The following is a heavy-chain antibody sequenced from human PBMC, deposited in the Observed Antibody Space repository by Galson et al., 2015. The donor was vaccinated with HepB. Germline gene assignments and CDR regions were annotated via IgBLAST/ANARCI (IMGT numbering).Heavy chain of an antibody. J-gene: IGHJ4*02. CDR1: GGTFSSYA. CDR2: IIPIFGTA. Sequence: SVKVSCKASGGTFSSYAISWVRQAPGQGLEWMGGIIPIFGTANYAQKFQGRVTITADESTSTAYMELSSLRSEDTAVYYCARAGGGVVAMYYFDYWGQGTLVTVSS. D-gene: IGHD2-21*01. V-gene: IGHV1-69*13. CDR3: ARAGGGVVAMYYFDY.